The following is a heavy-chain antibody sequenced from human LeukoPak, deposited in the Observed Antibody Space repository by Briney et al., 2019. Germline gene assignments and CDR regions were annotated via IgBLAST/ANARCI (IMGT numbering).Heavy chain of an antibody. V-gene: IGHV1-2*02. Sequence: VASVKVSCKASGYIFTNYGISWVRQAPGQGLEWMGWINPNSGGTNYAQKFQGRVTMTRDTSISTAYMELSRLRSDDTAVYYCARAGTSDDAFDIWGQGTMVTVSS. CDR3: ARAGTSDDAFDI. D-gene: IGHD1-1*01. CDR2: INPNSGGT. J-gene: IGHJ3*02. CDR1: GYIFTNYG.